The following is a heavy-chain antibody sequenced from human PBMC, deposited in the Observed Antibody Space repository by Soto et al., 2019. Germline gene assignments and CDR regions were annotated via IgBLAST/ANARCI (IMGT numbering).Heavy chain of an antibody. Sequence: EVQLVESGGGLVQPGRSLRLSCAASGFTFDDYAMHWVRQAPGKGLEWVSGISWNSGSIGYADSVKGRFTISRDNAKNSLYLQMNSLRAEDTALYYCAKDKDSGWYYFDYWGQGTLVTVSS. D-gene: IGHD6-19*01. CDR3: AKDKDSGWYYFDY. V-gene: IGHV3-9*01. J-gene: IGHJ4*02. CDR2: ISWNSGSI. CDR1: GFTFDDYA.